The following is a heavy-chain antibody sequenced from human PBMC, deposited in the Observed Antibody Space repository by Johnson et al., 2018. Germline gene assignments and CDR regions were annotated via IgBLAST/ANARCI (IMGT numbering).Heavy chain of an antibody. J-gene: IGHJ3*01. Sequence: QVQLVQSGAEVKKPGASVKISCKVSGDTFTTYPIHWVRQAPGHRLEWMGWINAAYGHTEYSQKFQDRISTTRDTSASTAYMELSSLRSEDTSVYYCARVRWELMFGFDFWGQGTMVTVSA. D-gene: IGHD3-10*01. V-gene: IGHV1-3*01. CDR2: INAAYGHT. CDR3: ARVRWELMFGFDF. CDR1: GDTFTTYP.